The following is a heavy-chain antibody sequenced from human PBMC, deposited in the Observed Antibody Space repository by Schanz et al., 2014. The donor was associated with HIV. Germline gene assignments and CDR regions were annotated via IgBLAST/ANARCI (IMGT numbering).Heavy chain of an antibody. CDR3: ARGEISFGVGRQDAFDI. CDR2: INDSGST. D-gene: IGHD3-3*01. J-gene: IGHJ3*02. Sequence: WTWIRQPPGKGLEWIGEINDSGSTNYNPSLKSRVTISVDTSKNQFSLKLSSVTAADTAVYYCARGEISFGVGRQDAFDIWGQGTMVTVSS. V-gene: IGHV4-34*01.